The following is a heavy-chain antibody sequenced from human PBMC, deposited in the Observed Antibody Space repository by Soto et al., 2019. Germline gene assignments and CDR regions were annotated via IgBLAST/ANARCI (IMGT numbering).Heavy chain of an antibody. CDR3: ARVRRDRGADAFDI. Sequence: GASVKVSCKASGYTFTGYYMHWVRQAPGQGLEWMGWINPNSGGTNYAQKFQGWDTMTRDTSISTAYMELSRLRSDDTAVYYCARVRRDRGADAFDIWGQGTMVTVSS. CDR2: INPNSGGT. J-gene: IGHJ3*02. CDR1: GYTFTGYY. V-gene: IGHV1-2*04. D-gene: IGHD3-10*01.